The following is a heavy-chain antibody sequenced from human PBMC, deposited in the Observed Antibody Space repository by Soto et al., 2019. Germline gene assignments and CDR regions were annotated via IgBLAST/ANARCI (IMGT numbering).Heavy chain of an antibody. Sequence: LRLSCAVSGFTFSPYSMNWVRQAPGKGLEWISYISSGGDTIYYADSVRGRFTVSRDNTKNSLYLQMDSLRDEDTAVYYCARDRSTIYGVVTPIDYWGQGTLVTVSS. D-gene: IGHD3-3*01. CDR1: GFTFSPYS. J-gene: IGHJ4*02. CDR2: ISSGGDTI. V-gene: IGHV3-48*02. CDR3: ARDRSTIYGVVTPIDY.